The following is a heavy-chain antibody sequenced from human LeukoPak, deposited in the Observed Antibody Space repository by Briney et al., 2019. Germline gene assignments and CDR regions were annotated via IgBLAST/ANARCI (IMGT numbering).Heavy chain of an antibody. CDR3: ARDGDCSSTSCYAYFGY. D-gene: IGHD2-2*01. V-gene: IGHV1-46*01. Sequence: ASVKVSCKASGYTFTSYYMHWVRQAPGQGLEWMGIINPSGGSTSYAQKFQGRVTMTRDMSTSTDYMELSSLRSEDTAVYYCARDGDCSSTSCYAYFGYWGQGTLVTVSS. CDR2: INPSGGST. J-gene: IGHJ4*02. CDR1: GYTFTSYY.